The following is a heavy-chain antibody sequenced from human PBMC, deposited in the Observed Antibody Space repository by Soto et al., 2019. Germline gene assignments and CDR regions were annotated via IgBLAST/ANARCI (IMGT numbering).Heavy chain of an antibody. Sequence: SETLSLTCTVSGGSISSYYWSWIRQPPGKGLEWIGYIYYSGSTNYNPSLKSRVTISVDTSKNQFSLKLSSVTAADTAVYYCARFDYGDFFDYWGQGTLVTVSS. CDR2: IYYSGST. V-gene: IGHV4-59*01. J-gene: IGHJ4*02. D-gene: IGHD4-17*01. CDR1: GGSISSYY. CDR3: ARFDYGDFFDY.